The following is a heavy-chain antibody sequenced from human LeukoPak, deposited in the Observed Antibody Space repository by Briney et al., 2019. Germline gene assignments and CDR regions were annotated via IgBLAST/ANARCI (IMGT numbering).Heavy chain of an antibody. V-gene: IGHV7-4-1*02. CDR1: GYTFTSYA. J-gene: IGHJ5*02. CDR3: ARARIIALRGITNMGFDP. D-gene: IGHD3-10*01. Sequence: ASVKVSYKASGYTFTSYALNWVRQAPGQGLEWMGWINTDTGNSTFAQGFTGRFVFSLDTSVSTAYLQISSLKAEDTAVYYCARARIIALRGITNMGFDPWGQGTLVTVSS. CDR2: INTDTGNS.